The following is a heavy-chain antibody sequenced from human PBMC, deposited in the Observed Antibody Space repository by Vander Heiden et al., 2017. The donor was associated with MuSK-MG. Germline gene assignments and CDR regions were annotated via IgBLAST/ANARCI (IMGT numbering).Heavy chain of an antibody. Sequence: QVHLQESGPGRVKHSATLSHTCTDSGGDIRSYYCSWIRQPPRKVLEWIGYIYYSGSTNYNPSLKSRVTISVDTSKNQFSLKLSSVTAADTAVYYCARGRYVWDQYPFDYCGQGTLVTVSS. D-gene: IGHD3-16*01. CDR3: ARGRYVWDQYPFDY. J-gene: IGHJ4*02. CDR2: IYYSGST. CDR1: GGDIRSYY. V-gene: IGHV4-59*01.